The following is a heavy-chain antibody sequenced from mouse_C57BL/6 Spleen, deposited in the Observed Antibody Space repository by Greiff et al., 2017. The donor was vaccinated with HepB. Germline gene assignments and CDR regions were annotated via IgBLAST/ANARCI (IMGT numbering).Heavy chain of an antibody. D-gene: IGHD2-4*01. V-gene: IGHV14-4*01. CDR1: GFNIKDDY. J-gene: IGHJ3*01. Sequence: VHVKQSGAELVRPGASVKLSCTASGFNIKDDYMHWVKQRPEQGLEWIGWIDPENGDTEYASKFQGKATITADTSSNTAYLQLSSLTSEDTAVYYCTPYDYDEAWFAYWGQGTLVTVSA. CDR3: TPYDYDEAWFAY. CDR2: IDPENGDT.